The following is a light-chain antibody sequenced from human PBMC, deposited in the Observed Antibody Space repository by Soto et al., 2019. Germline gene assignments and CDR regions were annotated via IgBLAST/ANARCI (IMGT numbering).Light chain of an antibody. CDR2: DAS. V-gene: IGKV1-5*01. J-gene: IGKJ1*01. Sequence: DVRMTQSPSSLSASIGDRFTITFRASQSINHRLAWYQLKPGKAPKLLIYDASTLETGVPSGFSGSGSGTEFTLTISSLQPDEFATYYCQQYNSYSTFGQGTKVAI. CDR1: QSINHR. CDR3: QQYNSYST.